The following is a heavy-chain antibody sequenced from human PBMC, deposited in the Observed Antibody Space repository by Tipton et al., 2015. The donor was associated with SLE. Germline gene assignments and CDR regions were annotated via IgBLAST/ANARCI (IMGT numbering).Heavy chain of an antibody. Sequence: TLSLTCTVSGGSITSHYWSWIRQPPGKGLEWIGYIYYTGDTKYNPSLKSRATISVDTSKKKFSLKLNSVTAADTAVYYCARDFARGSGYVYWGHGILVTVSS. D-gene: IGHD3-9*01. CDR2: IYYTGDT. J-gene: IGHJ4*01. CDR1: GGSITSHY. CDR3: ARDFARGSGYVY. V-gene: IGHV4-59*11.